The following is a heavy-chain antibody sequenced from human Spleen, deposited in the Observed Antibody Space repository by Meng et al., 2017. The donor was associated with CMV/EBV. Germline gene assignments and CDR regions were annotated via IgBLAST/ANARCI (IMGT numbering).Heavy chain of an antibody. V-gene: IGHV1-69*05. CDR2: IKPILGEE. D-gene: IGHD2-2*01. Sequence: NTYAINRVRKANGKGIEWMGGIKPILGEEKYAQKYKGRVKKSKDEDTRTAYMELSSLRSEDTAIYYCASAYCTSASCYRGRRYYLDYWGQGTLVTVSS. J-gene: IGHJ4*02. CDR3: ASAYCTSASCYRGRRYYLDY. CDR1: NTYA.